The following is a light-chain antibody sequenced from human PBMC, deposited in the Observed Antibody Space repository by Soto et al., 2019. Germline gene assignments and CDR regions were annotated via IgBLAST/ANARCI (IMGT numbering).Light chain of an antibody. J-gene: IGLJ1*01. V-gene: IGLV2-23*01. CDR2: KGT. Sequence: QSVLAHPASLSGSPGQSITISCTGTSDDVGAYNSVSWYQQLPHKAPQVILYKGTQRPSGVSSRFSGSTSGNAASLTISGLQADDEADYFCCSSAPESTYVFGTGTKVTGL. CDR1: SDDVGAYNS. CDR3: CSSAPESTYV.